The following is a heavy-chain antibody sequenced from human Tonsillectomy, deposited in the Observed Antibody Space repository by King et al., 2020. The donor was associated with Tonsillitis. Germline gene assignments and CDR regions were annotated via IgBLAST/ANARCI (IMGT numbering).Heavy chain of an antibody. Sequence: VQLVESGGGLVKPGGSLRLSCAASGFTFSNAWMSWVRQAPGKGLEWVDRIKSKTDGGTTDYAAPVKGRFTISRDDSKNTLYLQMNSLKTEDTAVYYCTLLYGDSVDYWGQGTLVTVSS. CDR2: IKSKTDGGTT. V-gene: IGHV3-15*01. CDR3: TLLYGDSVDY. D-gene: IGHD4-17*01. J-gene: IGHJ4*02. CDR1: GFTFSNAW.